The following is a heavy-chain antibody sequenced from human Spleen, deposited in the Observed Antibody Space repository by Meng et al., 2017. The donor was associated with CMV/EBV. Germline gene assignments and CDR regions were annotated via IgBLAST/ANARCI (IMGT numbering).Heavy chain of an antibody. J-gene: IGHJ4*02. CDR2: VGAENGDT. D-gene: IGHD4-17*01. CDR3: ARAGAAVTTNFDF. CDR1: GDNFDIYG. V-gene: IGHV1-18*01. Sequence: KASGDNFDIYGLTWVRQAPGQGLEWVGWVGAENGDTNYGQKFQGRVTVTADTFTNTAYMEMRSLRSDDSAMYYCARAGAAVTTNFDFWGQGTLVTVSS.